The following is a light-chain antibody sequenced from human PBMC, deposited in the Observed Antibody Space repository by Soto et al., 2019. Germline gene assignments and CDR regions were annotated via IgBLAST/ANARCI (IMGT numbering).Light chain of an antibody. CDR2: DAS. CDR3: HQRSNWPPFT. J-gene: IGKJ5*01. CDR1: QSVSSY. V-gene: IGKV3-11*01. Sequence: EIVLTQSPATLYLSPGERATLSCRASQSVSSYLAWYQQKPGQAPRLLIYDASNRTTGIPARFSGIGSGTAFTLTITSLEPEDCAVFYCHQRSNWPPFTFGQGTRLEIK.